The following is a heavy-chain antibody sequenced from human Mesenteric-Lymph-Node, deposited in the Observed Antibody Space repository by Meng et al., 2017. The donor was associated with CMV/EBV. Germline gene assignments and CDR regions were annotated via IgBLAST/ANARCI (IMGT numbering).Heavy chain of an antibody. CDR1: GFTFNTYA. CDR2: ISGSGGST. V-gene: IGHV3-23*01. CDR3: AKGPTDTYCSSTSCRRDYYYYGMDV. D-gene: IGHD2-2*01. J-gene: IGHJ6*02. Sequence: GESLKISCAASGFTFNTYAMSWVRQAPGKGLEWVSAISGSGGSTYYADSVKGRFTISRDNSKNTLYLQMNSLRAEDTAVYYCAKGPTDTYCSSTSCRRDYYYYGMDVWGQGTTVTVSS.